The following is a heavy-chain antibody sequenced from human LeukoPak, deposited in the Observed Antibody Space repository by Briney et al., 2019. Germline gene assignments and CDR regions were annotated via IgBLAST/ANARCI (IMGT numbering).Heavy chain of an antibody. CDR1: GGSISTYY. V-gene: IGHV4-4*07. CDR3: ARDAPGSSSLSNWYFDL. CDR2: IYTTGGT. D-gene: IGHD6-13*01. J-gene: IGHJ2*01. Sequence: SETLSLTCSVSGGSISTYYWSWIRQPAGKGLEWIGRIYTTGGTNYNPSLKSRVTMSVDTSKNQFSLKLSSVTAADTAVYYCARDAPGSSSLSNWYFDLWGRGTLVTVSS.